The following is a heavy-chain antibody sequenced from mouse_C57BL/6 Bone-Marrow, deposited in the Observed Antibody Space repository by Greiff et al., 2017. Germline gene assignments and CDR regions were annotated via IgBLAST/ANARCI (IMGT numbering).Heavy chain of an antibody. J-gene: IGHJ4*01. Sequence: VQLQQSGPGLVQPSQSLSITCTVSGFSLTSYGVHWVRQSPGKGLEWLGVIWSGGSTDYNAAFISRLSISKDNSKSQVFFKMNRLQDDDTAIYYCARGPEITTCAMDYWGQGTSVTVSS. V-gene: IGHV2-2*01. CDR3: ARGPEITTCAMDY. CDR1: GFSLTSYG. CDR2: IWSGGST. D-gene: IGHD1-1*01.